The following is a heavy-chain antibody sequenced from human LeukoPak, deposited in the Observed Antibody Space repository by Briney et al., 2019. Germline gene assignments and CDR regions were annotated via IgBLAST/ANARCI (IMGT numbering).Heavy chain of an antibody. J-gene: IGHJ4*02. Sequence: ASVKVSCKASGYTFTGYYMHWVRQAPGQGLEWMGWINPNSGGTNYAQKFQGRITMTRDTSISTAYMELSRLRSDDTAVYYCARDLSGRWELPPYYFDYWGQGTLVTVSS. CDR2: INPNSGGT. CDR1: GYTFTGYY. D-gene: IGHD1-26*01. CDR3: ARDLSGRWELPPYYFDY. V-gene: IGHV1-2*02.